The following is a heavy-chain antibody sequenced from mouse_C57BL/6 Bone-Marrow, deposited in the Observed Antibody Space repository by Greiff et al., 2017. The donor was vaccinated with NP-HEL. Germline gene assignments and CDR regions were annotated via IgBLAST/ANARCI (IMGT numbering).Heavy chain of an antibody. V-gene: IGHV1-81*01. CDR1: GYTFTSYG. Sequence: VKLQESGAELARPGASVKLSCKASGYTFTSYGISWVKQRTGQGLEWIGEIYPRSGNTYYNEKFKGKATLTADKSSSTAYMELRSLTSEDSAVYFCARRGLRNWYFDVWGTGTTVTVSS. D-gene: IGHD2-4*01. CDR2: IYPRSGNT. J-gene: IGHJ1*03. CDR3: ARRGLRNWYFDV.